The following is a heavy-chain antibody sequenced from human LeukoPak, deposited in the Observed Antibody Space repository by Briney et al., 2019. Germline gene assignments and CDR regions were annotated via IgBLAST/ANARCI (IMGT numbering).Heavy chain of an antibody. V-gene: IGHV3-74*01. Sequence: PGGSLRLSCAASGFTFSSYWMHWVRQAPGKGLVWVSRINSDGSSTSYADSVKGRFTISRDNAKNTLYLQMNSLRAEDTAVYYCARVVRGVIHFDYWGQGTLVTVSS. J-gene: IGHJ4*02. D-gene: IGHD3-10*01. CDR3: ARVVRGVIHFDY. CDR1: GFTFSSYW. CDR2: INSDGSST.